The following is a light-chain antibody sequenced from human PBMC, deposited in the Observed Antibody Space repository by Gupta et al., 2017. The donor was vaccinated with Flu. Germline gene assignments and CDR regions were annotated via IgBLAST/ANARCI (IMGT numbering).Light chain of an antibody. V-gene: IGLV3-19*01. Sequence: SSELTQDPAVSVALGQTVRITCQGDSLRSYYASWYQQTPGQAPVLVIYGENKRPSGIPDRFSGSRSGNTASLTITGAQAEDEADYYCNPRDSSGNHLWVFGGGTKLTVL. J-gene: IGLJ3*02. CDR3: NPRDSSGNHLWV. CDR2: GEN. CDR1: SLRSYY.